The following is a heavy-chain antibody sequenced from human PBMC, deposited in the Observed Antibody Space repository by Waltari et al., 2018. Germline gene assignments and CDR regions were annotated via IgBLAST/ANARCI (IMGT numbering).Heavy chain of an antibody. CDR3: ARERSYYYDSSGYYGYYFDY. J-gene: IGHJ4*02. V-gene: IGHV4-39*07. CDR1: GGSISSSSYY. Sequence: QVQLQESGPGLVKPSETLSLTCTVSGGSISSSSYYWGWIRQPPGTGLEWIGSIYYSGSTYYNPSLKSRVTISVDTSKNQFSLKLSSVTAADTAVYYCARERSYYYDSSGYYGYYFDYWGQGTLVTVSS. D-gene: IGHD3-22*01. CDR2: IYYSGST.